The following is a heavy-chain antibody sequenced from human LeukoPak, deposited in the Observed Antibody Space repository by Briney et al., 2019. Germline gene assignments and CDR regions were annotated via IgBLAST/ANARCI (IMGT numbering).Heavy chain of an antibody. Sequence: GGSLRLSCAASGFTVSSNYMSWVRQAPGKGLEWVSVIYSGGSTYYADSVKGRFTISRDNSKNTLYLQMNSLRAEDTAVYYCARVAAAGIYYYYYMDVWGKGTTVTVSS. V-gene: IGHV3-53*01. CDR1: GFTVSSNY. CDR3: ARVAAAGIYYYYYMDV. J-gene: IGHJ6*03. CDR2: IYSGGST. D-gene: IGHD6-13*01.